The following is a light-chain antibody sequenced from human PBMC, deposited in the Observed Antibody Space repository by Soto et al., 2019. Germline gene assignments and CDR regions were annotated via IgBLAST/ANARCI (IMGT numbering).Light chain of an antibody. Sequence: EVVLTQSPGTLSLSPGESATLSCRASQSVSSNYLAWYQQKPGQAPRLLIYGVSTRATGIPDRFSGSGSGTDFSLTISRLEPEDFALYYCQHYFTSPLTFGGGTKVEIK. J-gene: IGKJ4*01. V-gene: IGKV3-20*01. CDR2: GVS. CDR3: QHYFTSPLT. CDR1: QSVSSNY.